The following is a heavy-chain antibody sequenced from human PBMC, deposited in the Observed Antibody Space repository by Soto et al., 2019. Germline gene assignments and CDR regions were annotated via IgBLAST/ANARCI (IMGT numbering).Heavy chain of an antibody. Sequence: QVQLVQSGAEVKKPGSSVKVSCKASGGTFSSYAISWVRQAPGQGLEWMGGIIPIFGTANYAQKFQGRVTITADESTSTAYMELSSLRSEDTAVYYCARDRGTYYDILTGYRPGEIGCWGQGTLVTVSS. CDR3: ARDRGTYYDILTGYRPGEIGC. V-gene: IGHV1-69*12. J-gene: IGHJ4*02. CDR1: GGTFSSYA. CDR2: IIPIFGTA. D-gene: IGHD3-9*01.